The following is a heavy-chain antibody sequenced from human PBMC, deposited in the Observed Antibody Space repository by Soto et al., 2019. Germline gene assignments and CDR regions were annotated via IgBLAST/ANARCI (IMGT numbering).Heavy chain of an antibody. D-gene: IGHD6-19*01. V-gene: IGHV3-23*01. CDR3: AKVNGSSGWSNAEYFQH. Sequence: PGGSLRLSCAASGFTFSSYAMSWVRQAPGKGLEWVSAISGSGGSTYYADSVKGRFTISRDNSKNTLYLQMNSLRAEDTAVYYCAKVNGSSGWSNAEYFQHWGQGTLVTVSS. CDR2: ISGSGGST. J-gene: IGHJ1*01. CDR1: GFTFSSYA.